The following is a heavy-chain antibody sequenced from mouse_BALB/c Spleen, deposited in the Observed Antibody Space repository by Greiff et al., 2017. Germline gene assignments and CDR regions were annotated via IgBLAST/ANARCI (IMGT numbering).Heavy chain of an antibody. Sequence: VKLMESGAELVRPGSSVKISCKASGYAFSSYWMNWVKQRPGQGLEWIGQIYPGDGDTNYNGKFKGKATLTADKSSSTAYMQLSSLTSEDSAVYFCARETTVVAPYYFDYWGQGTTLTVSS. V-gene: IGHV1-80*01. CDR1: GYAFSSYW. J-gene: IGHJ2*01. D-gene: IGHD1-1*01. CDR2: IYPGDGDT. CDR3: ARETTVVAPYYFDY.